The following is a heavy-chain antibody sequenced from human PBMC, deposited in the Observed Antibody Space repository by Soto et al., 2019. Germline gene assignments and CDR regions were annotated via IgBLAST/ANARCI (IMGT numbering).Heavy chain of an antibody. D-gene: IGHD3-10*01. CDR2: ISGSGGST. J-gene: IGHJ3*02. V-gene: IGHV3-23*01. CDR1: GFTLSSYA. Sequence: WGSLRRSCAPSGFTLSSYAMSRYSQAPGKGLEWVSAISGSGGSTYYADSVKGRLTISRANSKNTLYLQMNSLRAEDTAVSYCAKAYYPWFASCAFDIWGQGTMVTV. CDR3: AKAYYPWFASCAFDI.